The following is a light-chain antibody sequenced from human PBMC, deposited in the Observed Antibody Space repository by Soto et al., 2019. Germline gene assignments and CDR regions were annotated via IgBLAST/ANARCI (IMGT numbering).Light chain of an antibody. V-gene: IGKV1-5*01. CDR2: DGS. Sequence: DIQMTQSPSTLSASVGDRVTITCRASQSIDRWLAWYQQTPGKAPKLVIYDGSTLASGVPSRFSGSGSGTDFTLTISSLQPDDFATHYCQQYNDYWTFGQGTKVDIK. J-gene: IGKJ1*01. CDR1: QSIDRW. CDR3: QQYNDYWT.